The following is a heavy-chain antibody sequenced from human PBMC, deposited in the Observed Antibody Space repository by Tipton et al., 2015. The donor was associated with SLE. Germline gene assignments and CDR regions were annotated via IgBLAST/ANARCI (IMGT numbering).Heavy chain of an antibody. D-gene: IGHD4-17*01. V-gene: IGHV4-59*01. CDR1: GGSISNYY. Sequence: TLSLTCTVSGGSISNYYWSWIRQPPGKRLEWTGYIHYTGSTNNNPSLKSRVTISVDTSKNQFSLRRTSGAAADTAVYYCARGSGYGDSHLDFWSQGTLVTVSS. J-gene: IGHJ4*02. CDR3: ARGSGYGDSHLDF. CDR2: IHYTGST.